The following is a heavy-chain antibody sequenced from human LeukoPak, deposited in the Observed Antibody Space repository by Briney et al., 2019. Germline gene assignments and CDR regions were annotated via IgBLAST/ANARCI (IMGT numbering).Heavy chain of an antibody. CDR3: ARTSRNGLSYGMDV. D-gene: IGHD1-1*01. Sequence: SETLSLTCTVSDGSISSYYWSWIRQPAGKGLEWIGRIYPSGSTNYNPSLKSRVTMSVDTSKNQFSLKLSSVTAADTAVYYCARTSRNGLSYGMDVWGQGSTVTVSS. CDR2: IYPSGST. J-gene: IGHJ6*02. V-gene: IGHV4-4*07. CDR1: DGSISSYY.